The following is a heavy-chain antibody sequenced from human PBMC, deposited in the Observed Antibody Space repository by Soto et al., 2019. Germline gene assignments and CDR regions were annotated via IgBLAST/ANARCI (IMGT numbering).Heavy chain of an antibody. CDR1: GGSISSSSYY. D-gene: IGHD1-26*01. Sequence: SETKSLTCTVSGGSISSSSYYWGWIRKPPGKGLEWIGSIYYSGSTYYNPSLKSRVTISVDTSKNQFSLKLSSVTAADTAVYYCARQDAWELLPHFDYWGQGTLVTVSS. CDR2: IYYSGST. V-gene: IGHV4-39*01. J-gene: IGHJ4*02. CDR3: ARQDAWELLPHFDY.